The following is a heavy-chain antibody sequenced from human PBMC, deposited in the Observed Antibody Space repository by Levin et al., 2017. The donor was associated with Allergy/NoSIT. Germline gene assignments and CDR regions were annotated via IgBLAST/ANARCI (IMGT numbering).Heavy chain of an antibody. Sequence: SQTLSLTCAVNGESFSGYFWTWIRQSPGKGLEWIGQINFNGITTYNPSLKSRVIISVDPTKKQFSLKLTYLTAADTAVYFCARGGEVPSQYYFDYWGQGTLVTVSS. V-gene: IGHV4-34*01. CDR1: GESFSGYF. CDR3: ARGGEVPSQYYFDY. D-gene: IGHD1-1*01. CDR2: INFNGIT. J-gene: IGHJ4*02.